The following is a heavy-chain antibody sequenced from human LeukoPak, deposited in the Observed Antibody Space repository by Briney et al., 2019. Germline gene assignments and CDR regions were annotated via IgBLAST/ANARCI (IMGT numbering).Heavy chain of an antibody. J-gene: IGHJ4*02. CDR2: ISDSGDST. CDR1: GFTFSRYA. D-gene: IGHD3-22*01. Sequence: GGSLRLSCAASGFTFSRYAMSWVRQAPGKGLEWVSGISDSGDSTYYTDSVRGRFTISRDNSKNTLYLEMNSLRVEDTAVYYCAKDHSSGTPDYFDYWGQGTLVTVSS. V-gene: IGHV3-23*01. CDR3: AKDHSSGTPDYFDY.